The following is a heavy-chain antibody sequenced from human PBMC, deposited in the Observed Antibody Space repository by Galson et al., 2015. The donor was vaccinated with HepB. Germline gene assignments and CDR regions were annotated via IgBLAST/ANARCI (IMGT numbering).Heavy chain of an antibody. CDR3: ARVGVAARSYYYYMDV. J-gene: IGHJ6*03. Sequence: SLRLSCAASGFTFSSYAMHWVRQAPGKGLEWVAVISYDGSNKYYADSVKGRFTISRDNSKNTLYLQMNSLRAEDTAVYYCARVGVAARSYYYYMDVWGKGTTVTVSS. CDR2: ISYDGSNK. V-gene: IGHV3-30-3*01. CDR1: GFTFSSYA. D-gene: IGHD6-6*01.